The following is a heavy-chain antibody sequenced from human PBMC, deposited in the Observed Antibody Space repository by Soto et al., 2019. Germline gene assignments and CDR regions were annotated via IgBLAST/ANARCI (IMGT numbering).Heavy chain of an antibody. V-gene: IGHV1-69*13. J-gene: IGHJ4*02. CDR2: IIPIFGTA. CDR3: ARVSPYCSSTSCYILDY. Sequence: SVKVSCKASGGTFSSYAISWVRQAPGHGLAWMGGIIPIFGTANYAQKFQGRVTITADESTSTAYMELSSLRSEDTAVYYCARVSPYCSSTSCYILDYWGQGTLVTVSS. D-gene: IGHD2-2*02. CDR1: GGTFSSYA.